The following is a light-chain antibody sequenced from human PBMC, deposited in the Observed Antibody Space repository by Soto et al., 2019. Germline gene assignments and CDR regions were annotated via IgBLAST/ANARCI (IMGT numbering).Light chain of an antibody. J-gene: IGLJ2*01. V-gene: IGLV7-46*01. CDR1: TGAVTSNHH. CDR3: LLSYNAARV. CDR2: DTS. Sequence: VVTQEPSLTVSPGGTVTLTCGSSTGAVTSNHHPYWFQQKAGQAPRTLIYDTSNKHSWIPARFSGSLLGDKAALTLSGAQPEDEAQYYCLLSYNAARVFGGGTKLTVL.